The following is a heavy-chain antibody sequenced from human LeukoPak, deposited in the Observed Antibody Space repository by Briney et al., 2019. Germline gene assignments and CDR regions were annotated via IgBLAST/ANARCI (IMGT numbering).Heavy chain of an antibody. CDR1: GFTFSTYA. CDR3: AKGRGAGWFDP. CDR2: ISGSGGNT. J-gene: IGHJ5*02. Sequence: GGSLRLSCAASGFTFSTYAMSWVRQAPGEGLEWVSTISGSGGNTYYADSVKGRFTISRDNSKNTLYLQMNSLRAEDTAVYYCAKGRGAGWFDPWGQGTLVTVSS. V-gene: IGHV3-23*01. D-gene: IGHD5-12*01.